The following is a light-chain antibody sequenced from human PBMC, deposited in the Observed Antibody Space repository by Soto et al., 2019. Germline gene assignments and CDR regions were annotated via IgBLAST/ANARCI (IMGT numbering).Light chain of an antibody. J-gene: IGKJ4*01. V-gene: IGKV1-33*01. CDR3: QQFNNIPLT. CDR1: QDISNH. CDR2: DAS. Sequence: DIQMTQSPSSLSASVGDRVTITCQATQDISNHLNWYQQKPGKAPNLLIYDASNLEMGVPSRFSGSVSGTDFTLTIRGLHPEDLATYYSQQFNNIPLTFGGGTKVEIK.